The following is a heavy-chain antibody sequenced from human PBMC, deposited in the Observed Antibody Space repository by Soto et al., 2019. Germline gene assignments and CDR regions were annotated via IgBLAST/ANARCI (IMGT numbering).Heavy chain of an antibody. CDR3: ATEASSRGMDL. Sequence: QVQLVQSGAEVKKPGASVKVSCKASGYTFTSYDINWVRQATGQGLEWMGWMNPNSGNTGYAQKFQGRVTMTRNTFLTSAYIELSMLTSEDAAVYYCATEASSRGMDLWGQGTTVTVSS. CDR1: GYTFTSYD. D-gene: IGHD1-26*01. CDR2: MNPNSGNT. V-gene: IGHV1-8*01. J-gene: IGHJ6*02.